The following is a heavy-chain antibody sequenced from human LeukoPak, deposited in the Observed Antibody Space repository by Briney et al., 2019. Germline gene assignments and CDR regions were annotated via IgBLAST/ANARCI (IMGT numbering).Heavy chain of an antibody. CDR1: GGSISGYY. CDR2: IYYSGST. CDR3: ARYVVYGSGKYYFDY. J-gene: IGHJ4*02. Sequence: SETLSLTCSVSGGSISGYYWSWIRQPPGKGLEWIGYIYYSGSTYYNPSLKSRVTISVDTSENQFSLKLSSVTAADTAVYYCARYVVYGSGKYYFDYWGQGTLVTVSS. D-gene: IGHD3-10*01. V-gene: IGHV4-59*04.